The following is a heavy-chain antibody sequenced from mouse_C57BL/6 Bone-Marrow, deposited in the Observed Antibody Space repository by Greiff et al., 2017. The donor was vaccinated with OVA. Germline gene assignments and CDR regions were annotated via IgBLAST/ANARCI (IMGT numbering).Heavy chain of an antibody. D-gene: IGHD4-1*01. CDR2: IDPENGDT. V-gene: IGHV14-4*01. CDR3: TSGTY. CDR1: GYTFTSYW. Sequence: VQLQQSGAELVKPGASVKVSCKASGYTFTSYWMHWVKQRPGQGLEWIGWIDPENGDTEYASKFQGKATITADTSSNTAYLQLSSLTSEDTAVYYCTSGTYWGQGTLVTVSA. J-gene: IGHJ3*01.